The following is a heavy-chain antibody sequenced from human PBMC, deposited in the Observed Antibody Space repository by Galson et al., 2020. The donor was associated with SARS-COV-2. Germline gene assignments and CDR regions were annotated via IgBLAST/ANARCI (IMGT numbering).Heavy chain of an antibody. Sequence: SETLSLTCAVYGGSFSGYYWSWIRQPPGKGLEWIGEINHSGSTNYKPSLKSRVTISVDTSKNQFSLKLSSVTAADTAVYYCARGGWSSWYFDLWGRGTLVTVSS. CDR1: GGSFSGYY. CDR3: ARGGWSSWYFDL. CDR2: INHSGST. V-gene: IGHV4-34*01. J-gene: IGHJ2*01. D-gene: IGHD2-15*01.